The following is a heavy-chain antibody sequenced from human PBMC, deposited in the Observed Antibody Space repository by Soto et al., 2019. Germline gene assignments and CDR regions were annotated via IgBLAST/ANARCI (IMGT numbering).Heavy chain of an antibody. Sequence: PAETLCLTCTFSIGSINENYYWNWVRQSPGKGLEWIGYVLHTGTTHYNPSLESRVTLSISTSKNQFSLTLTSVAASDTAIYYCARAPLSHTIRTFDVWGPGTMVTVSS. CDR1: IGSINENYY. V-gene: IGHV4-59*01. D-gene: IGHD2-21*01. J-gene: IGHJ3*01. CDR3: ARAPLSHTIRTFDV. CDR2: VLHTGTT.